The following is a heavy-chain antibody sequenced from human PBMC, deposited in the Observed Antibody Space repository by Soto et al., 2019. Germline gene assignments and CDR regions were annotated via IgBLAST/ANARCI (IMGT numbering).Heavy chain of an antibody. CDR3: ATHHYSDTSGSRYVFDY. D-gene: IGHD3-22*01. Sequence: QVQLVQSGAEVKKPGSSVKVSCKASGGIFRNYAISWVRQAPGQGLEWMGGVITIFGTPNFAQKFQGRVTITADESTRTAYMELSRLRSEDTAVYFCATHHYSDTSGSRYVFDYWGQGTLVTVSS. J-gene: IGHJ4*02. V-gene: IGHV1-69*01. CDR2: VITIFGTP. CDR1: GGIFRNYA.